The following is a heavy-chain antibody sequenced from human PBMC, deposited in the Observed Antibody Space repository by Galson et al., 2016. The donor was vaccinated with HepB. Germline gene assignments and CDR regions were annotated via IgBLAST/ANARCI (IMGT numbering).Heavy chain of an antibody. CDR1: GFTFNRYS. V-gene: IGHV3-48*02. CDR3: ARSKEGLGFALDV. D-gene: IGHD3-10*01. J-gene: IGHJ6*02. CDR2: ISSRRSVT. Sequence: SLRLSCAASGFTFNRYSMNWVRQAPGKGLEWVSYISSRRSVTHNADSVKGRVTISRDNAKNSLFMQMDSLRDEDTGVYYWARSKEGLGFALDVWGQGTTVTVSS.